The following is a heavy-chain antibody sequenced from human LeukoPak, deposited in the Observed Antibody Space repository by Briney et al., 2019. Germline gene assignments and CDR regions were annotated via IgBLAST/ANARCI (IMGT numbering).Heavy chain of an antibody. CDR2: ISSSGST. CDR3: ARLIYNTYSNNWRFDY. CDR1: GGSISSYY. J-gene: IGHJ4*02. V-gene: IGHV4-4*08. Sequence: SETLSLTCSVSGGSISSYYWSWIRQPPGKGLECIGYISSSGSTNYNPSLESRVTISKDMSKNQFSLKLSSVTAADTALYYCARLIYNTYSNNWRFDYWGQGTLVTVSS. D-gene: IGHD1-1*01.